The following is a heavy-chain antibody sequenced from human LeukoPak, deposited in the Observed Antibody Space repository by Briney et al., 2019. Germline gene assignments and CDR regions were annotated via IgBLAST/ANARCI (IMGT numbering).Heavy chain of an antibody. CDR3: ARAPVITIFGVAKSSDY. Sequence: GASVKVSCKASGYTFTSYGICWVRQAPGQGLELMGCISAYNGNTNYAQKLQGRVTMTTDTSTSTAYMELRSLRSDDTAVYYCARAPVITIFGVAKSSDYWGQGTLVTVST. V-gene: IGHV1-18*01. J-gene: IGHJ4*02. D-gene: IGHD3-3*01. CDR2: ISAYNGNT. CDR1: GYTFTSYG.